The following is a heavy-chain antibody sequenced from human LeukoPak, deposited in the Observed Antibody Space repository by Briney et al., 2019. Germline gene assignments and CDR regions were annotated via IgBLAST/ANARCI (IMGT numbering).Heavy chain of an antibody. Sequence: SETPSLTCTVSGDSISSGDYYWSWIRQPAGKGLEWIGRISSSGSTNYNPSLKSRVTISVDTSKNQFSLKLSSVTAADTAVYYCARADYSSTWSHGYYYMDVWGKGTTVTVSS. V-gene: IGHV4-61*02. J-gene: IGHJ6*03. CDR3: ARADYSSTWSHGYYYMDV. CDR1: GDSISSGDYY. CDR2: ISSSGST. D-gene: IGHD6-13*01.